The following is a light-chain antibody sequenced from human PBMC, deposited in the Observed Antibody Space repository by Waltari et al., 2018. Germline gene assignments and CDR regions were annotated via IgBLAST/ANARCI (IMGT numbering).Light chain of an antibody. J-gene: IGKJ4*01. CDR2: EAS. Sequence: VVTQAPLSMSVTPGQPASMSCKSSERLLRSDGKTYLYWYLHKPGQPPRLRIYEASKRVSGVPERFSGSGSGTDFTLRISRVEPEDVGVYYCMQTLRLPSFSFGGGTKVEIK. V-gene: IGKV2D-29*01. CDR1: ERLLRSDGKTY. CDR3: MQTLRLPSFS.